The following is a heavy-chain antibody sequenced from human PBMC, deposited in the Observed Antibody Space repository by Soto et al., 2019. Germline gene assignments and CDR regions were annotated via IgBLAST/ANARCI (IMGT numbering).Heavy chain of an antibody. D-gene: IGHD6-19*01. J-gene: IGHJ6*02. CDR1: GFSLSTNGVA. Sequence: SGPTLVNPTQTLTLTCTLSGFSLSTNGVAVGWIRQPPGNALQWLALIYWNDDKRYSPSLKSRLTITKDTSKNQVVLKMTNMDPVDTATYYCAHRTNGWYPRAGMDVRGQGTSVTAPS. V-gene: IGHV2-5*01. CDR2: IYWNDDK. CDR3: AHRTNGWYPRAGMDV.